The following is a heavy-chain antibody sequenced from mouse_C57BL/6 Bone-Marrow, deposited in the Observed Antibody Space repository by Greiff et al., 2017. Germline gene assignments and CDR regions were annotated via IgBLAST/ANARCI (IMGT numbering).Heavy chain of an antibody. V-gene: IGHV5-4*03. CDR1: GFTFSSYA. D-gene: IGHD6-1*01. J-gene: IGHJ3*01. CDR2: ISDGGSYT. Sequence: EVKLVESGGGLVKPGGSLKLSCAASGFTFSSYAMSWVRQTPEKRLEWVATISDGGSYTYYPDNVKGRFTISRDNAKNNLYLQMSHLKSADTAMYYCARGLTTLCAYWGQGTLVTVSA. CDR3: ARGLTTLCAY.